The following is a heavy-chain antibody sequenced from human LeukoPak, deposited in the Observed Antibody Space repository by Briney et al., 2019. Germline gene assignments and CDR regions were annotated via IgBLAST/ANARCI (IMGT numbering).Heavy chain of an antibody. CDR2: MNHSGRT. V-gene: IGHV4-34*01. Sequence: SETLSLTCAVYGESFSDCFWTWIRQPPGKGLEWLGDMNHSGRTNYKPSLKGRVTISLDTSKNQFSLKHTSVTAADTAVYYCARGLTLGWSPLTWFHPWGQGTLVTVSS. D-gene: IGHD4-23*01. CDR3: ARGLTLGWSPLTWFHP. CDR1: GESFSDCF. J-gene: IGHJ5*02.